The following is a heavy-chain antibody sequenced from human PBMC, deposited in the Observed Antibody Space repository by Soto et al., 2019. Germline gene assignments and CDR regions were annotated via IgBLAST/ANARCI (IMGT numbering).Heavy chain of an antibody. CDR2: IRQDGSEI. CDR3: ARTGRRDCGSREV. J-gene: IGHJ6*02. D-gene: IGHD2-21*02. CDR1: GFTISPYW. Sequence: EVQLVESGGGLVQPGGSLRLSCAASGFTISPYWMSWVRQLPGKGLEWMANIRQDGSEIYYADSVNGRFTISRDNGKNSVYLQMQSLGAEDTGVYACARTGRRDCGSREVWGQGTAVTAS. V-gene: IGHV3-7*01.